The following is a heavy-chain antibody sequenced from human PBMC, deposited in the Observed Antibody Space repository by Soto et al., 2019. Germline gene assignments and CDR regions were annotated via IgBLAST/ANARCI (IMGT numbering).Heavy chain of an antibody. J-gene: IGHJ6*02. Sequence: ASVKVSCKASGYTFTSYGISWVRQAPGQGLEWMGWISACNGNTNYAQKLQGRVTMTTDTSTSTAYMELRSLRSDDTAVYYCARDSGYDFWSGHYYYGMDVWGQGTTVTVS. CDR3: ARDSGYDFWSGHYYYGMDV. CDR2: ISACNGNT. V-gene: IGHV1-18*01. CDR1: GYTFTSYG. D-gene: IGHD3-3*01.